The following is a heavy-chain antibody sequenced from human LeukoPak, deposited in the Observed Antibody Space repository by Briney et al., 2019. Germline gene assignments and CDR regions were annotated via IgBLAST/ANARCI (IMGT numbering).Heavy chain of an antibody. CDR3: ARDLGSGGGLDY. CDR1: GGSISYY. CDR2: ISNTGST. V-gene: IGHV4-59*01. J-gene: IGHJ4*02. Sequence: PSETLSLTCTVSGGSISYYWSWIRQPPGKGLEWIGYISNTGSTNYNPSLKSQVTISVDTSKNQLSLKLTSVTAADTAVYYCARDLGSGGGLDYWGQGTLVTVSS.